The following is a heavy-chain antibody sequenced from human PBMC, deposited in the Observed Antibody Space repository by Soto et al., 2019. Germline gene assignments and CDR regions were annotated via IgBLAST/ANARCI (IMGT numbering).Heavy chain of an antibody. D-gene: IGHD3-22*01. J-gene: IGHJ6*02. Sequence: PSDTLSLTCTVYGGYFRGYYWSWIRQPPGRGLEWIGEINHSGSTNYNPSLKSRVTISVDTSKNQFSLKLSSVTAADTAVYYCAAGITMIVADYYYYGMDVWGQGTTVTVSS. CDR1: GGYFRGYY. CDR2: INHSGST. V-gene: IGHV4-34*01. CDR3: AAGITMIVADYYYYGMDV.